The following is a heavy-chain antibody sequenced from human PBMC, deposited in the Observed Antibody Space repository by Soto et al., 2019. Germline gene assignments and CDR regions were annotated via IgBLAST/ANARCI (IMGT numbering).Heavy chain of an antibody. Sequence: SETLSLTCTVSGGSVSSGSYYWSWIWQPPGKGLEWIGYIYYSGSTNYNPSLKSRVTISVDTSKNQFSLKLNSVTAGDTAVYYCARGAVVVTAILPDYWGQGILVTVSS. J-gene: IGHJ4*02. CDR2: IYYSGST. D-gene: IGHD2-21*02. V-gene: IGHV4-61*01. CDR1: GGSVSSGSYY. CDR3: ARGAVVVTAILPDY.